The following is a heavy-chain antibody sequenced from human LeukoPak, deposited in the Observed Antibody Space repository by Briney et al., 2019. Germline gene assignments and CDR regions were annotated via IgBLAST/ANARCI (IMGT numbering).Heavy chain of an antibody. Sequence: SETLSLTCTVSGGSISSSSYYWGWIRQPPGKRLEWIGSIYYSGSTYYNPSLKSRVTISVDTSKNQFSLKLSSVTAADTAVYYCARRVATAYNWFDPWGQGTLVTVSS. V-gene: IGHV4-39*01. CDR2: IYYSGST. CDR1: GGSISSSSYY. J-gene: IGHJ5*02. CDR3: ARRVATAYNWFDP. D-gene: IGHD5-12*01.